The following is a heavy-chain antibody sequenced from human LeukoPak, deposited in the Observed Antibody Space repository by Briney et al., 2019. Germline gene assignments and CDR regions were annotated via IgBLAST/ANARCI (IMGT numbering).Heavy chain of an antibody. CDR2: IYYSGST. J-gene: IGHJ5*02. Sequence: PSETLSLTCTVSGGSISSSSYYWGWIRQPPGKGLEWIGSIYYSGSTYYNPSLKSRVTISVDTSKNQFSLKLSSVTAADTAVYYCAVPMTTVTTGGDPWGQGTLVTVSS. D-gene: IGHD4-17*01. CDR1: GGSISSSSYY. CDR3: AVPMTTVTTGGDP. V-gene: IGHV4-39*01.